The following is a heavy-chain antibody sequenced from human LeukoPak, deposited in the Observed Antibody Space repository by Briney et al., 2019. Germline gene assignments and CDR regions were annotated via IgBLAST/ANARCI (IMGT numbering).Heavy chain of an antibody. CDR1: GYTLTELS. CDR3: ATGKYSSSWEGLLDY. V-gene: IGHV1-24*01. D-gene: IGHD6-13*01. J-gene: IGHJ4*02. CDR2: FDPEDGET. Sequence: ASVKVSCKGSGYTLTELSMHWVRQAPGKGLEWMGGFDPEDGETIYAQKFQGRVTMTEDTSTDTAYMELSSLRSEDTAVYYCATGKYSSSWEGLLDYWGQGTLVTVSS.